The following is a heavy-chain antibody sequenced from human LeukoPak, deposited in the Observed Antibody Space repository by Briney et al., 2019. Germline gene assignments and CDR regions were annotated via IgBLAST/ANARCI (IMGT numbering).Heavy chain of an antibody. D-gene: IGHD1-26*01. J-gene: IGHJ3*02. CDR1: RFSFSTYP. V-gene: IGHV3-23*01. CDR3: AKSLLTTASGTGRAFDI. CDR2: ISASGDVT. Sequence: GGSLRLSCEASRFSFSTYPMGWVRRAPGKGLEWVSGISASGDVTFHADPLRGRFTISRDNSKNALYLQMDSLRAEDTAKYYCAKSLLTTASGTGRAFDIWGQGTMVTVSA.